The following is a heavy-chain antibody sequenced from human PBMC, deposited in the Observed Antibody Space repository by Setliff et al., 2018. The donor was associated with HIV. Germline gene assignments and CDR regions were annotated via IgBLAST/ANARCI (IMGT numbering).Heavy chain of an antibody. CDR1: GFTFKRHS. V-gene: IGHV3-21*01. J-gene: IGHJ5*01. CDR3: ARAPESGSFDS. Sequence: AGGSLRLSCAASGFTFKRHSMNWVRQAPGKGLEWVSSLSSDSRYIYYADSVKGRFTTSRVNAKNSLYLQMNSLRAEDTAVYDCARAPESGSFDSWGQGTLVTVSS. D-gene: IGHD1-26*01. CDR2: LSSDSRYI.